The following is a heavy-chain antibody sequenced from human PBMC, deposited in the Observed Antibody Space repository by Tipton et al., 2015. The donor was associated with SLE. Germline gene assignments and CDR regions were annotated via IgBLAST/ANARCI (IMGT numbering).Heavy chain of an antibody. CDR2: IWFDGTNE. D-gene: IGHD3-16*01. CDR3: AGGTGAYFDH. V-gene: IGHV3-33*01. J-gene: IGHJ4*02. CDR1: GFSLSPYG. Sequence: SLRLSCAASGFSLSPYGMHWFRQAPGKGLEWVAVIWFDGTNENYADSVKGRLTISRDNSKNTLYLQMNRLRVEDTAVYYCAGGTGAYFDHWGQGTLVTASS.